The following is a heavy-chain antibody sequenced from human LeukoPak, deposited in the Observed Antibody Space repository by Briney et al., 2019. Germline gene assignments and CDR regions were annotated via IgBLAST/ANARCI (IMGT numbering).Heavy chain of an antibody. J-gene: IGHJ4*02. CDR2: ISSSSRYI. CDR3: ARGDPIYDFWSGGDY. V-gene: IGHV3-21*01. D-gene: IGHD3-3*01. CDR1: GFTFSTYS. Sequence: SGGSLRLSWSASGFTFSTYSMNCVRQAPGKGLEWVSSISSSSRYIYYADSVKGRFTISRDNARNLLSLQMNSLRAEDTAVYYCARGDPIYDFWSGGDYWGQGSLVTVSS.